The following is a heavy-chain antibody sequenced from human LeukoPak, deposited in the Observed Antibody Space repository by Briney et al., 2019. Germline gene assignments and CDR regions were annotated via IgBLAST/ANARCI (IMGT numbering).Heavy chain of an antibody. Sequence: ASVKVSCKASGYTFTSYGISWVRQAPGHGLEWMGWISAYNGNTNYAQKPQGRVTMTPDTSTSTAYMELRSLRSDDTAVYYCARIGSRITMVRGVPFDYWGQGTLVTVSS. D-gene: IGHD3-10*01. CDR2: ISAYNGNT. CDR3: ARIGSRITMVRGVPFDY. J-gene: IGHJ4*02. V-gene: IGHV1-18*04. CDR1: GYTFTSYG.